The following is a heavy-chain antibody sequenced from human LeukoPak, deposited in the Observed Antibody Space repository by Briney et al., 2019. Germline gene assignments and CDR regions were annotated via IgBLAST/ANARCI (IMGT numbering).Heavy chain of an antibody. CDR2: INHSGRT. CDR3: ARKQNLNGFDP. Sequence: PSETLSLTCAVYGGSFSGYYWSWIGQPPGKGLEWIGEINHSGRTNYNPSLKSRVTISVDTSKNQFSLKLASVTAADTAVYYCARKQNLNGFDPWGQGTLVTVSS. J-gene: IGHJ5*02. CDR1: GGSFSGYY. V-gene: IGHV4-34*01.